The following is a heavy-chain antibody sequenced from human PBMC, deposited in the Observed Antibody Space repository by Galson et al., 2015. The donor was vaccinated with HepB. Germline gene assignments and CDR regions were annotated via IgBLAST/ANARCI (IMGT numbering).Heavy chain of an antibody. J-gene: IGHJ4*02. V-gene: IGHV3-30*04. CDR3: ARDMIPAPPDYFDY. CDR2: MSIDGRRQ. D-gene: IGHD3-22*01. Sequence: SLRLSCAVSGFTVDAYEMHWVRQAPGKGLEWVAVMSIDGRRQVYIDSLKGRFSISRDSSKNTLYLEVNSLRVDDTAVYYCARDMIPAPPDYFDYWGRGTLVTVSS. CDR1: GFTVDAYE.